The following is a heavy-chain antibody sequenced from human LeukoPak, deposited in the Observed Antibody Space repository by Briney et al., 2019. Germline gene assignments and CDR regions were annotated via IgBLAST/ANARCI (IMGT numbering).Heavy chain of an antibody. CDR2: IYSGGSA. V-gene: IGHV3-53*01. CDR3: ARASNGGYFDY. Sequence: PGGSLRLSCAASGFTVSSNYMSWVRQAPGKGLEWVPVIYSGGSAYYADSVKGRFTISRGNSKNTLYLQMNSLRAEDTAVYYCARASNGGYFDYWGQGTLVTVSS. D-gene: IGHD3-10*01. J-gene: IGHJ4*02. CDR1: GFTVSSNY.